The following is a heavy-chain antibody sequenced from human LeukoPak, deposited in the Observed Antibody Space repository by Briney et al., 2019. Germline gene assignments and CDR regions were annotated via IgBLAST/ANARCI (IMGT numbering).Heavy chain of an antibody. CDR1: GGSISSSSYY. CDR3: ARGKRYFDAPYPHYYFDY. J-gene: IGHJ4*02. V-gene: IGHV4-39*01. CDR2: IYYSGST. D-gene: IGHD3-9*01. Sequence: SETLSLTCTVSGGSISSSSYYWGWIRQPPGKGLEWIGSIYYSGSTYYNPSLKSRVTISVDTSKNQFSLKLSSVTAADTAVYYCARGKRYFDAPYPHYYFDYWGQGTLVTVSS.